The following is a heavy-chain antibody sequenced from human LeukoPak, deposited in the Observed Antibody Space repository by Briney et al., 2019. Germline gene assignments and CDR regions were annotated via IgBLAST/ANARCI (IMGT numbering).Heavy chain of an antibody. D-gene: IGHD6-19*01. CDR3: ARDLAGGAVAGSIYYYYYGMDV. V-gene: IGHV3-23*01. CDR2: VSGTGGRT. Sequence: GGSLRLSCAASGFTFSTYAMSWVRQAPGKGLEWVSVVSGTGGRTYYADSVKGRFTISRDNSKNTLYLQMNSLRAEDTAVYYCARDLAGGAVAGSIYYYYYGMDVWGQGTTVTVSS. J-gene: IGHJ6*02. CDR1: GFTFSTYA.